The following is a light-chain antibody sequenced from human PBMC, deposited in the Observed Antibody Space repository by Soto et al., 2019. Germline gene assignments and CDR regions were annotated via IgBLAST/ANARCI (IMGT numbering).Light chain of an antibody. V-gene: IGKV3-11*01. CDR2: GAS. CDR3: QQRSNWPLT. J-gene: IGKJ5*01. Sequence: EIVLTQSPATLSLSPGERATLSCRASQSVSSYLAWYQQKPGQAPRLLIYGASNRATGIPARFSGSGSGTDFTLTISCLEPEDFAVYYCQQRSNWPLTFGQGTRLEIK. CDR1: QSVSSY.